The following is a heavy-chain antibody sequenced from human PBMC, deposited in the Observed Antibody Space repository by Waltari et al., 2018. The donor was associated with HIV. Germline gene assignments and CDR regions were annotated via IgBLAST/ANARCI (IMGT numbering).Heavy chain of an antibody. V-gene: IGHV3-30*04. CDR1: GFTFSSEA. Sequence: QAQLLESGGGVVQPGRSLRLSCAASGFTFSSEAMHWVRQAPGKGLEWVAAISYDGTNKYYAESVKGRFTISRDNSKNTLYVEMSSLSPEDTAVYFCARDGAPPNYWGQGTLVTVSS. CDR3: ARDGAPPNY. J-gene: IGHJ4*02. D-gene: IGHD2-8*01. CDR2: ISYDGTNK.